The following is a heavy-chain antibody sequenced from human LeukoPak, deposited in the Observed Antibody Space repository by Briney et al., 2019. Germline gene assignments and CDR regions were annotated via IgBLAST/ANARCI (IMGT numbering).Heavy chain of an antibody. CDR3: ARGYSYQGSQFDP. J-gene: IGHJ5*02. V-gene: IGHV1-8*01. CDR2: MNPNSGNT. CDR1: GYTFTSYD. D-gene: IGHD3-10*01. Sequence: ASVKVPCKASGYTFTSYDINWVRQATGQGLEWMGWMNPNSGNTGYAQKFQGRVTMTRNTSISTAYMELSSLRSEDTAVYYCARGYSYQGSQFDPWGQGTLVTVSS.